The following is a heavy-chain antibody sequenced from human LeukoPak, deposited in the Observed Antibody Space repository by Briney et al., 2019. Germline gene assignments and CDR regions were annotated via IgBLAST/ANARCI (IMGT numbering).Heavy chain of an antibody. D-gene: IGHD3-10*01. J-gene: IGHJ3*02. CDR3: ARGGGDDAFDI. V-gene: IGHV3-33*01. CDR2: IWFDGSNK. CDR1: GFTFSNYG. Sequence: PGGSLRLSCAAPGFTFSNYGMHWVRQAPGKGLEWVAVIWFDGSNKYYADSVKGRFTISRDNSKSTLYLQLNSLRAEDTAVYYCARGGGDDAFDIWGQGTMVTVSS.